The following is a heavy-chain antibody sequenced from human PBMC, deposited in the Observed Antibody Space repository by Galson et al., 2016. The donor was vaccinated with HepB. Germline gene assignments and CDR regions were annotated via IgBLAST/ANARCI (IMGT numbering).Heavy chain of an antibody. J-gene: IGHJ5*01. CDR1: GFSFDDYA. V-gene: IGHV3-9*01. D-gene: IGHD6-13*01. CDR3: AKDIRGSWYNRGGFFNS. CDR2: ISGNGGYI. Sequence: SLRLSCAASGFSFDDYAMHWVRQAPGRGLEWVSGISGNGGYIGYADSVRGRFTISRDNANNSLYLQMSSLKAEDTALYHCAKDIRGSWYNRGGFFNSWGQGTLVTVSS.